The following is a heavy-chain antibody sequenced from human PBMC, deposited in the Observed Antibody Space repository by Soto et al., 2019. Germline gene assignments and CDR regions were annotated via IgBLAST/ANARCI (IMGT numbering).Heavy chain of an antibody. CDR3: ARSVVVPAARYFQH. D-gene: IGHD2-2*01. CDR1: GFTFSSYA. V-gene: IGHV3-30-3*01. Sequence: GGSLRLSCAASGFTFSSYAMHWVRQAPGKGLEWVAVISYDGSNKYYADSVKGRFTISRDNSKNTLYLQMNSLRAEDTAVYYCARSVVVPAARYFQHWGQGTLVTVSS. CDR2: ISYDGSNK. J-gene: IGHJ1*01.